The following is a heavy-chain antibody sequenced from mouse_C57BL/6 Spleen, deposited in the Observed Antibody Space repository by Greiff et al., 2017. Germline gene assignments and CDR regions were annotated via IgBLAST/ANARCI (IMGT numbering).Heavy chain of an antibody. CDR3: TTDGSSYGYFDY. CDR2: IDPENGDT. D-gene: IGHD1-1*01. J-gene: IGHJ2*01. CDR1: GFNIKDDY. V-gene: IGHV14-4*01. Sequence: VQLQQSGAELVRPGASVKLSCTASGFNIKDDYMHWVKQRPEQGLEWIGWIDPENGDTEYASKFQGKATITADTSSNTAYLQLSSLTSEDTAVYYCTTDGSSYGYFDYWGQGTTLTVSS.